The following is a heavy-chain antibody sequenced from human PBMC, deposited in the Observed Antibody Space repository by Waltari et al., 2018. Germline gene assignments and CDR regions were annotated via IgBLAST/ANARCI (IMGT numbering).Heavy chain of an antibody. Sequence: QVQLQESGPGLVKPSQTLSLTCIVSGASISGGDYYWSWIRQLPENGLEWIGHIYHTGSTYYNPALKSRVTISVDRSENQLSLRLKAVTAADTAVYFCARAGFYGANVVIDFWGQGTLVTVSS. D-gene: IGHD4-17*01. CDR1: GASISGGDYY. CDR2: IYHTGST. V-gene: IGHV4-30-4*08. J-gene: IGHJ4*02. CDR3: ARAGFYGANVVIDF.